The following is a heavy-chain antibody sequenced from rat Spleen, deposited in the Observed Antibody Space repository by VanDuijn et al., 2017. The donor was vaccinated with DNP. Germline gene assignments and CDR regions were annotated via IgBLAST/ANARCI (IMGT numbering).Heavy chain of an antibody. D-gene: IGHD1-4*01. CDR1: GFTFSDQN. V-gene: IGHV5S10*01. Sequence: EVQLVESGGGLVQPGRSLKLSCAASGFTFSDQNMAWVRQAPKKGLEWVATIIYDSSRTYYLDSVKCQFTISRDNAESTLYLQMDSQRSEDTATDYCATHTAGSPLFDDWGQGVMVTVSS. J-gene: IGHJ2*01. CDR2: IIYDSSRT. CDR3: ATHTAGSPLFDD.